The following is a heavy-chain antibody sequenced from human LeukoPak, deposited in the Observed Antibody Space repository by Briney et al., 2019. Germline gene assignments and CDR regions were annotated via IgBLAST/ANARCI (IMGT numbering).Heavy chain of an antibody. CDR2: IDIDGRTT. CDR1: GYTFSSYW. D-gene: IGHD3-10*01. J-gene: IGHJ4*02. CDR3: ARDVGGAGSY. Sequence: GGSLRLSCAASGYTFSSYWMHWVRQAPGEGLVWVSRIDIDGRTTSYADSVKGRFTISRDNVQNTLYLQMNSLRAEDTAVYYCARDVGGAGSYWGQGTLVTVSS. V-gene: IGHV3-74*01.